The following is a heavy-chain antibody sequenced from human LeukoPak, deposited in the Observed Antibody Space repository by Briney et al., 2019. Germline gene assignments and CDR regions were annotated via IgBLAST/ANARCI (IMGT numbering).Heavy chain of an antibody. D-gene: IGHD6-13*01. Sequence: SETLSLTCAVYGGSFSGYYWSWIRQPPGKGLEWIGEINHSGSTYYNPSLKSRVTIFVDTSKNQFSLKLSAVTAADTAVYYCARSRGIAAAGRFDPWGQGTLVTVSS. CDR3: ARSRGIAAAGRFDP. CDR2: INHSGST. J-gene: IGHJ5*02. CDR1: GGSFSGYY. V-gene: IGHV4-34*01.